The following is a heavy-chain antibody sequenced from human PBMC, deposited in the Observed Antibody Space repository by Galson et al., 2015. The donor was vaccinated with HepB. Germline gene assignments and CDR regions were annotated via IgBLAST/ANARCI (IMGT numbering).Heavy chain of an antibody. CDR2: ISYDGSNK. CDR1: GFTFSSYG. CDR3: AKDHSSGTAFDY. J-gene: IGHJ4*02. D-gene: IGHD1-14*01. V-gene: IGHV3-30*18. Sequence: SLRLSCAASGFTFSSYGMHWVRQAPGKGLEWVAVISYDGSNKYYADSVKGRFTISRDNSKNTLYLQMNSLRAEDTAVYYCAKDHSSGTAFDYWGQGTLVTVSS.